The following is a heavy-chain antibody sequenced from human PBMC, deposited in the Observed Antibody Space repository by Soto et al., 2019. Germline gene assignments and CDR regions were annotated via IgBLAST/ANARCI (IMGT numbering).Heavy chain of an antibody. V-gene: IGHV4-61*01. Sequence: TSETLSLTCTVSGGSVSSGSYYWSWIRQPPGEGLEWIGYIYYSGSTNYNPSLKSRVTISVDTSKNQFSLKLSSVTAADTAVYYCARADDCSGGSCYSYWFDPWGQGTLVTVSS. J-gene: IGHJ5*02. CDR1: GGSVSSGSYY. CDR2: IYYSGST. D-gene: IGHD2-15*01. CDR3: ARADDCSGGSCYSYWFDP.